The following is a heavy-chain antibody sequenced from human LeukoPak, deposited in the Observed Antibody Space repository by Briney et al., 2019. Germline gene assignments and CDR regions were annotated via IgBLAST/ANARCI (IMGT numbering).Heavy chain of an antibody. Sequence: ASVKVSCKASGGTFSSYAISWVRQAPGQGLEWMGRIITIFGIANYAQKFQGRVTITADKSTSTAYMELSSLRSEDTAVYYCARDDYGGNYFDYWGQGTLVTVSS. J-gene: IGHJ4*02. D-gene: IGHD4-23*01. CDR1: GGTFSSYA. CDR3: ARDDYGGNYFDY. V-gene: IGHV1-69*04. CDR2: IITIFGIA.